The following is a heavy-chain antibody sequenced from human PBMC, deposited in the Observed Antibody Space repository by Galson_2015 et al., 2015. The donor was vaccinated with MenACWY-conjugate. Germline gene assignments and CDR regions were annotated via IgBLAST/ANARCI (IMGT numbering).Heavy chain of an antibody. CDR3: ARGHRKLDP. V-gene: IGHV3-7*01. CDR1: GFTFSTYW. J-gene: IGHJ5*02. CDR2: IKPDGSEQ. Sequence: SLRLSCAASGFTFSTYWMTWVRQAPGKGLEWVANIKPDGSEQYYVDSVEGRFTISRDNAKNSLFLQMNSLRVEDTAVYYCARGHRKLDPWGQGTLVTVSS.